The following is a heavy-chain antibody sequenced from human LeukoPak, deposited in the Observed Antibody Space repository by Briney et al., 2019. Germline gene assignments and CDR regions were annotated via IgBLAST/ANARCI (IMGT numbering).Heavy chain of an antibody. V-gene: IGHV3-20*04. CDR3: ARSGFHYDGSGYYYVY. CDR2: INWNGDRI. D-gene: IGHD3-22*01. J-gene: IGHJ4*02. CDR1: GFTFDDYG. Sequence: GGSLRLSCAASGFTFDDYGMNWVRQAPGKGLELVSGINWNGDRIDYADSVKGRFTISRDNAKNSLYLQMNSLRAEDTALYYCARSGFHYDGSGYYYVYWGQGTLVIVSS.